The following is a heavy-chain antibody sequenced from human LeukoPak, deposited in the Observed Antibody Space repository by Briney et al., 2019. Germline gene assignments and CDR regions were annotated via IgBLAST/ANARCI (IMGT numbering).Heavy chain of an antibody. CDR1: VYTFTGYY. CDR2: INPNCGST. D-gene: IGHD2-21*02. J-gene: IGHJ6*03. V-gene: IGHV1-2*02. Sequence: ASVKVSCRASVYTFTGYYMHWVRQAPGQPLEGMEWINPNCGSTNYAHKFQGRVTMTRDKSISTAYMELSRLRSDDTAVYYCARSEKAYCGGVCDNYHMDVWGRGTTVTVSS. CDR3: ARSEKAYCGGVCDNYHMDV.